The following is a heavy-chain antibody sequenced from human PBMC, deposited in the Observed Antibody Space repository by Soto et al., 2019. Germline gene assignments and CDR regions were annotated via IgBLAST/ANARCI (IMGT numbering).Heavy chain of an antibody. V-gene: IGHV1-18*01. CDR3: ARERYDILPGYAFDI. CDR2: ISAYNGNT. Sequence: QVQLVQSGAEVKKPGASVKVSCKASGYTFTSYGISWVRQAPGQGLEWMGWISAYNGNTNYAQKLQARVTMTTDTATTTAYMELRSLRSDDTAVYYCARERYDILPGYAFDIWGQGTMVTVSS. D-gene: IGHD3-9*01. CDR1: GYTFTSYG. J-gene: IGHJ3*02.